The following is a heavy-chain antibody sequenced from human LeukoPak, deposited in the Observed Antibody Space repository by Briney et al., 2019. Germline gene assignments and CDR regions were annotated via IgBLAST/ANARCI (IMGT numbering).Heavy chain of an antibody. D-gene: IGHD3-22*01. CDR3: AKDSPGYYYDSSGYFDY. CDR2: ISGSGGST. V-gene: IGHV3-23*01. J-gene: IGHJ4*02. Sequence: GGSLRLSCAASGFTFSSYAMSWVRQAPGKGLEWVSAISGSGGSTYYADSVKGRFTISRDNSKNTLYLQMNSLRAEDTAVYYCAKDSPGYYYDSSGYFDYWGQGTLVTVSS. CDR1: GFTFSSYA.